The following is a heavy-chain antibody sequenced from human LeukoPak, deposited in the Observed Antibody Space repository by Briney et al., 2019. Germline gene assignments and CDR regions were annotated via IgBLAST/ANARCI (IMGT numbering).Heavy chain of an antibody. Sequence: GGSLRLSCAASGFTVSSHYMNWVRQAPGKGLEWVSVIYTGGNTYYADAVKGRFTISRDNSKNMLFLQMNSLRAEDTAVCYCARDHSMSHWGQGTLVTVSS. CDR3: ARDHSMSH. J-gene: IGHJ4*02. V-gene: IGHV3-66*01. D-gene: IGHD2/OR15-2a*01. CDR2: IYTGGNT. CDR1: GFTVSSHY.